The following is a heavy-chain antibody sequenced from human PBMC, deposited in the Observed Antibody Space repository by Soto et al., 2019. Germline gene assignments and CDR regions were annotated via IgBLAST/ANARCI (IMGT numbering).Heavy chain of an antibody. CDR1: GVTFSTSG. CDR3: ARVSPSICGRGSCYRLDSYFDS. J-gene: IGHJ4*03. Sequence: QVQLVQSGAEVKKPGSSLKVSCKTSGVTFSTSGISWVRQGPGQGLEWMGGIIPLFGTPKYARKFQGRVSITAGESATTTYMELSGLRSDDTAVYYCARVSPSICGRGSCYRLDSYFDSWGQGSLVVVSS. D-gene: IGHD2-15*01. CDR2: IIPLFGTP. V-gene: IGHV1-69*01.